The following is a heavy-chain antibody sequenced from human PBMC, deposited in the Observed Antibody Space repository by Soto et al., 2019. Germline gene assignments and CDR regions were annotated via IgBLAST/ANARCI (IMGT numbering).Heavy chain of an antibody. Sequence: SETLSLTCAVYGGSFSGYYWSWIRQPPGKGLEWIGEINHSGSTNYNPSLKSRVTISVDTSKNQFSLKLSSVTAADTAVYYCARGRYYYGSGSYPENWFDPWGQGTLVTVSS. CDR2: INHSGST. CDR1: GGSFSGYY. V-gene: IGHV4-34*01. CDR3: ARGRYYYGSGSYPENWFDP. J-gene: IGHJ5*02. D-gene: IGHD3-10*01.